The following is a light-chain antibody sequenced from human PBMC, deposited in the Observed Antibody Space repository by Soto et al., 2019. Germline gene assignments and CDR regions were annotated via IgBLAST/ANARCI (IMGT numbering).Light chain of an antibody. Sequence: EIVMTQSPATLSVSPGEGATLSCRASQNVINNVAWYQQKPGQAPRLLIYGASTRATGVPDRFSGSGSGTEFTLSISRLEVEDFAVYHCQQYGNAPITFGQGTRLEIK. J-gene: IGKJ5*01. CDR3: QQYGNAPIT. CDR2: GAS. V-gene: IGKV3-15*01. CDR1: QNVINN.